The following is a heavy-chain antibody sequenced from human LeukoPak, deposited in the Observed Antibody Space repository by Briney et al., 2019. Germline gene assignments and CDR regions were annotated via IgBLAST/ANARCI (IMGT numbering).Heavy chain of an antibody. CDR2: IDSSSSYI. Sequence: GGSLRLSCAASGFTFSTCSMNWVCQAPGKGLEWVASIDSSSSYIYYADSEKGRLTISRDNAKNSLYLQMNSLRAEDTAVYYCARDPATPHDYWGQGTLVTVSS. CDR1: GFTFSTCS. V-gene: IGHV3-21*01. CDR3: ARDPATPHDY. D-gene: IGHD5-12*01. J-gene: IGHJ4*02.